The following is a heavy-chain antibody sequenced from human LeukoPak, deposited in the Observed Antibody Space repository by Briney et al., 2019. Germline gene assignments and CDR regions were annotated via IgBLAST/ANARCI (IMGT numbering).Heavy chain of an antibody. Sequence: GGSLRLSCAASGFTFSSYAMHWVRQAPGKGLEWVAVISYDGSNKYYADSVKDRFTISRDNSKNTLYLQMNSLRAEDTAVYYCARGGRGDYFDYWGQGTLVTVSS. D-gene: IGHD3-10*01. CDR1: GFTFSSYA. CDR2: ISYDGSNK. CDR3: ARGGRGDYFDY. V-gene: IGHV3-30-3*01. J-gene: IGHJ4*02.